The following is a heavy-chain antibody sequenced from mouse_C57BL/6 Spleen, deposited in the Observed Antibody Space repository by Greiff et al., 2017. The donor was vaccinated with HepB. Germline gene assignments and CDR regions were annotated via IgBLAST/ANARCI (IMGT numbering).Heavy chain of an antibody. CDR3: AREVGVYAPYWYFDV. D-gene: IGHD1-3*01. Sequence: QVQLQQPGAELVRPGTSVKLSCKASGYTFTSYWMHWVKQRPGQGLEWIGVIDPSDSYTNYNQKFKGKATLTVDTSSSTAYMQLSSLTSEDSAVYYCAREVGVYAPYWYFDVWGTGTTVTVSS. J-gene: IGHJ1*03. CDR2: IDPSDSYT. CDR1: GYTFTSYW. V-gene: IGHV1-59*01.